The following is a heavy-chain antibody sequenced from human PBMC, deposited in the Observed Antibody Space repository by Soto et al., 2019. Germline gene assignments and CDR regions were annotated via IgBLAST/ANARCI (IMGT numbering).Heavy chain of an antibody. D-gene: IGHD3-16*01. J-gene: IGHJ6*02. CDR2: IYYSGST. CDR1: DGSISSSSYY. Sequence: PSEPLCLPYTVADGSISSSSYYWSWIRQPPGKGLEWIGSIYYSGSTYYNPSLKSRVTISVDTSKNQFSLKLSSVTAADTAVYYCARLTGGAEDYGMDVWGQGTTVTVSS. V-gene: IGHV4-39*01. CDR3: ARLTGGAEDYGMDV.